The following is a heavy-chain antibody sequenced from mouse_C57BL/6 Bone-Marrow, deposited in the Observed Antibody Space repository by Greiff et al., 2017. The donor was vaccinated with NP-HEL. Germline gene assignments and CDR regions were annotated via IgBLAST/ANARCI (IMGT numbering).Heavy chain of an antibody. CDR3: ARWALRYRYYFDY. J-gene: IGHJ2*01. D-gene: IGHD1-1*01. Sequence: QVQLQQSGAELARPGASVKLSCKASGYTFTSYGISWVKQRTGQGLEWIGEISPRSGNTYYNEKFKGKATLTADKSSSTAYMELRSLTSEDSAVYFCARWALRYRYYFDYWGQGTTLTVSS. CDR1: GYTFTSYG. CDR2: ISPRSGNT. V-gene: IGHV1-81*01.